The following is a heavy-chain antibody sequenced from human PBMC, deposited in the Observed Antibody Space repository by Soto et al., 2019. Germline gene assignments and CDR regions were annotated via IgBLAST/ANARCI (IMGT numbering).Heavy chain of an antibody. D-gene: IGHD3-3*01. CDR3: AKDWGTYDFWSGYLRLYYYGMDV. V-gene: IGHV3-30*18. CDR1: GFTFSSYG. CDR2: ISYDGSNK. Sequence: HPGGSLRLSCAASGFTFSSYGMHWVRQAPGKGLEWVAVISYDGSNKYYADSVKGRFTISRDNSKNTLYLQMNSLRAEDTAVYYCAKDWGTYDFWSGYLRLYYYGMDVWGQGTTVTVSS. J-gene: IGHJ6*02.